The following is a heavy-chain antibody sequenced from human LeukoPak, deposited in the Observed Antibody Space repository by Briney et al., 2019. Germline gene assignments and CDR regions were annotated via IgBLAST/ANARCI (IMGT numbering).Heavy chain of an antibody. Sequence: SETLSLTCAVSGFSISSDSYWGWIRQPPGKGLEWIGTIYYSGATYYSPSLKSRVTISLDTSKNHFSLRLTSVTAADTAAYYCAKFGSTSGRGFDPWGRGTLVTVSS. J-gene: IGHJ5*02. CDR3: AKFGSTSGRGFDP. D-gene: IGHD2-2*01. V-gene: IGHV4-38-2*01. CDR2: IYYSGAT. CDR1: GFSISSDSY.